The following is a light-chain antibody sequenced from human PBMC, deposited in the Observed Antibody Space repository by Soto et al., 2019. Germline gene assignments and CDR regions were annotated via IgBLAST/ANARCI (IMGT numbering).Light chain of an antibody. Sequence: DIQMTQSPSTLSASIGDRVTITCRASQSISGWLAWYQQKPGNAPRLLIYDATSLESGVPSRFSGSGSGTEFTLTISSLQPDDFATYYCQQYDSYSTFGPGTKVDVK. V-gene: IGKV1-5*01. CDR1: QSISGW. CDR3: QQYDSYST. CDR2: DAT. J-gene: IGKJ3*01.